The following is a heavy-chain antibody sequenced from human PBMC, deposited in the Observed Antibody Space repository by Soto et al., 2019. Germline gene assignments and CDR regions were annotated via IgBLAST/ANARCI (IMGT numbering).Heavy chain of an antibody. CDR1: GFTFSSYG. Sequence: GGSLRLSCAASGFTFSSYGMHWVRQAPGKGLEWVAVISYDGSNKYYADSVKGRFTISRDNSKNTLYLQMNSLRAEDTAVYYCAKERVWQQLVSLYYMDVWGKGTTVTVSS. CDR3: AKERVWQQLVSLYYMDV. D-gene: IGHD6-13*01. V-gene: IGHV3-30*18. J-gene: IGHJ6*03. CDR2: ISYDGSNK.